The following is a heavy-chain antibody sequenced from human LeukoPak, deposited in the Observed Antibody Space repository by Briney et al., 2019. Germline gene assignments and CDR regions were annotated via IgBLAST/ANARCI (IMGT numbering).Heavy chain of an antibody. CDR3: ARDRVPVAIPYNDVFNI. Sequence: ASVKVSCKASGYTFTSYGISWVRQAPGQGLEWMGWISAYNGNTNYAQKLQGRVTMTTDTSTSTAYMELRSLRSDDTAVYYCARDRVPVAIPYNDVFNIGGKGKMVTVSS. CDR2: ISAYNGNT. D-gene: IGHD2-2*01. CDR1: GYTFTSYG. J-gene: IGHJ3*02. V-gene: IGHV1-18*04.